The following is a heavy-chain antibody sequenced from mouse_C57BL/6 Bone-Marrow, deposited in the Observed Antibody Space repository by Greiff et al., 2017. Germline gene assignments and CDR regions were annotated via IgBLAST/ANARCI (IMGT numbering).Heavy chain of an antibody. D-gene: IGHD2-4*01. V-gene: IGHV14-4*01. CDR1: GFNIKDDY. Sequence: VQLKESGAELVRPGASVKLSCTASGFNIKDDYMHWVKQRPEQGLEWIGWIDPENGDTEYASKFQGKATITADTSSNTAYLQLSSLTSEDTAVYYCTRDDYDRIYYAMDYWGQGTSVTVSS. CDR3: TRDDYDRIYYAMDY. CDR2: IDPENGDT. J-gene: IGHJ4*01.